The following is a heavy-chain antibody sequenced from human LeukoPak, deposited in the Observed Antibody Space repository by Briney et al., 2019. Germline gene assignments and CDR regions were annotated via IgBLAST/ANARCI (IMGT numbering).Heavy chain of an antibody. V-gene: IGHV4-61*02. Sequence: SETPSLTCTVSGGSISSDNFYWSWIRQPAGKGLEWIGRIYTSGSTNYNPSLKSRVTISVDTSKNQFSLKLSSVTAADTAVYYCARAPVPTYYYDSSRYYRAFDIWGQGTVVTVSS. CDR3: ARAPVPTYYYDSSRYYRAFDI. CDR1: GGSISSDNFY. CDR2: IYTSGST. J-gene: IGHJ3*02. D-gene: IGHD3-22*01.